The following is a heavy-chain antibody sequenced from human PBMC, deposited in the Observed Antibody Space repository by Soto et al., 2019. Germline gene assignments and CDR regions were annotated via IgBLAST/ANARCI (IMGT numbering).Heavy chain of an antibody. CDR3: ARVLLSGSFPFDY. CDR2: IYYSGST. Sequence: PSETLSLTCTVSGCSISSGGYYLSWIRQHPGKGLEWIGYIYYSGSTYYNPSLKSRVTISVDTSKNQFSLKLSSVTAADTAVYYCARVLLSGSFPFDYWGQGTLVTVSS. J-gene: IGHJ4*02. CDR1: GCSISSGGYY. D-gene: IGHD1-26*01. V-gene: IGHV4-31*03.